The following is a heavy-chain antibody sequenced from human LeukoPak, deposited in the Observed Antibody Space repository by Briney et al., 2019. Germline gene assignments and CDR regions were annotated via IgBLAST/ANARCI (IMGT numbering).Heavy chain of an antibody. V-gene: IGHV4-30-4*08. D-gene: IGHD3-3*01. J-gene: IGHJ4*02. Sequence: SQTLSLTCTVSGGSISSGDYYWSWIRQPPGKGLEWIGYIYYSGSTYYNPSLKSRVTISVDTSKNQFSLKLSSVTAADTAVYYCAGGYDFWSGYYSYYFDYWGQGTLVTVSS. CDR1: GGSISSGDYY. CDR2: IYYSGST. CDR3: AGGYDFWSGYYSYYFDY.